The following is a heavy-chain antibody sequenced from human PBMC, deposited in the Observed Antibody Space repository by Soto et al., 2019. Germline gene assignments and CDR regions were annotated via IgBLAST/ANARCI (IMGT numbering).Heavy chain of an antibody. CDR1: GGSISSGGYY. CDR2: IYYSGST. V-gene: IGHV4-31*03. D-gene: IGHD2-15*01. Sequence: QVQLQESGPGLVKPSQTLSLTCTVSGGSISSGGYYWSWIRQHPGKGLEWIGYIYYSGSTYYNPSLKSRVTISVEPSKNQFSLKLSSVTAADTAVYYCASGVVYCSGGSCYSESEYFQHWGQGTLVTVSS. J-gene: IGHJ1*01. CDR3: ASGVVYCSGGSCYSESEYFQH.